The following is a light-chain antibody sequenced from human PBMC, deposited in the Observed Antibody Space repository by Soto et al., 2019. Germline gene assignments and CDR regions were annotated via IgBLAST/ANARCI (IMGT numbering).Light chain of an antibody. J-gene: IGKJ4*01. Sequence: EIVLTQSPGTLSLSPGERATLSCRASQNVDSNSLAWYQQKPGQAPRIIIFGASGRATGIPDRFSGSGSGTDFTLTISRLEPEDFAVYYCQQDYNLPPLTFGGGTKMEIK. CDR1: QNVDSNS. CDR2: GAS. CDR3: QQDYNLPPLT. V-gene: IGKV3-20*01.